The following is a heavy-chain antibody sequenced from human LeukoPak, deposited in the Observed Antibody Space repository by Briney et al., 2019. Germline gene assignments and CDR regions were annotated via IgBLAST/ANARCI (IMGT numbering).Heavy chain of an antibody. D-gene: IGHD4-17*01. Sequence: ASVKVSCKASGGTFSSYAISWVRQAPGQGLEWMGRIIPILGIANYAQKFQGRVTITADKSTGTAYMELSSLRSEDTAVYYCARDFGYGDYLNWFDPWGQGTLVTVSS. CDR1: GGTFSSYA. J-gene: IGHJ5*02. CDR2: IIPILGIA. CDR3: ARDFGYGDYLNWFDP. V-gene: IGHV1-69*04.